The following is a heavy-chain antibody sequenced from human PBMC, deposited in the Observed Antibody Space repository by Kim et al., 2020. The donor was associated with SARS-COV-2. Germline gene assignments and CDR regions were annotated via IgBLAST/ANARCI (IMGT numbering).Heavy chain of an antibody. V-gene: IGHV3-74*01. CDR1: GFTFNNYW. CDR3: ARDLTGSGSV. D-gene: IGHD3-9*01. J-gene: IGHJ4*02. Sequence: GGSLRLSCAACGFTFNNYWMHWVRQAPGKGLVWVSRINTDGTITNYTDSVNGRFTISRDNAKSTLSLQMNSLRGEDTAVYYCARDLTGSGSVRGQGTLVT. CDR2: INTDGTIT.